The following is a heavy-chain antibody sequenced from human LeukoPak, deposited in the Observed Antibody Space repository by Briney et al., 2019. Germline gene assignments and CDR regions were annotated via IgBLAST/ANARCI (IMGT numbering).Heavy chain of an antibody. J-gene: IGHJ4*02. V-gene: IGHV4-59*01. CDR3: ARVEQQWLVQDY. CDR1: GGSISSDY. Sequence: PSETLSLTCTVSGGSISSDYWSWVRQPPGKGLEWIGYIYYSGSTSYNPSLKRRVTISVGTSKNQFSLKLRSVTAADTAVYYCARVEQQWLVQDYWGQGTLVTVSS. CDR2: IYYSGST. D-gene: IGHD6-19*01.